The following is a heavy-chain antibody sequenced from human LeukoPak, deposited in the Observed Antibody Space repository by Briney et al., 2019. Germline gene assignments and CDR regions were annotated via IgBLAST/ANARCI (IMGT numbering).Heavy chain of an antibody. CDR1: GFDFNSYS. V-gene: IGHV3-23*01. CDR2: ISGRGGPT. Sequence: GDSLRLSCAASGFDFNSYSITWVRQTPGTGLAWVCSISGRGGPTYFGDSVKGRFTISRDSSKRSVTLQMNGLTADDTAVYFCARGRTGAAADTWFDFWGQGTLVTVSS. D-gene: IGHD6-13*01. J-gene: IGHJ4*02. CDR3: ARGRTGAAADTWFDF.